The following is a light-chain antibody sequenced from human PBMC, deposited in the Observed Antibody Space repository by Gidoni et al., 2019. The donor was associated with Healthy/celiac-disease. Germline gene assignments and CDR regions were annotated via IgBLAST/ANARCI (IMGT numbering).Light chain of an antibody. CDR2: GAS. Sequence: ELVLTPSPGTLSLSPGERATLSCRASQSVSSSYLAWYQQKPGQAPRLLIYGASSRATGIPDRISGSGSGTDFTLTISRLEPEDFAVYYCQQYGSSPTFGQGTKVEIK. CDR3: QQYGSSPT. V-gene: IGKV3-20*01. J-gene: IGKJ1*01. CDR1: QSVSSSY.